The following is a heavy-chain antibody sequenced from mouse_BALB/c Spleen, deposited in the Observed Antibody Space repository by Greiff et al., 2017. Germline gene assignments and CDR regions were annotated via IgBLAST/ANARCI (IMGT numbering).Heavy chain of an antibody. Sequence: EVKLVESGGGLVKPGGSLKLSCAASGFTFSSYTMSWVRQTPEKRLEWVATISSGGSYTYYPDSVKGRFTISRDNAKNTLYLQMSSLKSEDTAMYYCTRVRDYDTWFAYWGQGTLVTVSA. CDR3: TRVRDYDTWFAY. V-gene: IGHV5-6-4*01. CDR1: GFTFSSYT. D-gene: IGHD2-4*01. J-gene: IGHJ3*01. CDR2: ISSGGSYT.